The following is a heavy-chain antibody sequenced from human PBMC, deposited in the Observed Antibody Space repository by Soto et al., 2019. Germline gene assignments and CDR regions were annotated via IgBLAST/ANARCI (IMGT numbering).Heavy chain of an antibody. CDR3: AKSPSLRYFDWLSIDC. J-gene: IGHJ4*02. V-gene: IGHV3-23*01. Sequence: PGGSLRLSCAASGFTFSSYAMSWVRQAPGKGLGWVSAISDSGGSTYYADSVKGRFTISRDNSKNTLYLQMNSLRAEDTAVYYCAKSPSLRYFDWLSIDCWGQGTLVTVSS. CDR1: GFTFSSYA. D-gene: IGHD3-9*01. CDR2: ISDSGGST.